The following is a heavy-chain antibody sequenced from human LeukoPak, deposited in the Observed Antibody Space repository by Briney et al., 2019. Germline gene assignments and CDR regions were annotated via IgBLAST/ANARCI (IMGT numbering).Heavy chain of an antibody. V-gene: IGHV4-59*01. J-gene: IGHJ4*02. CDR1: GDSISSFW. D-gene: IGHD1-1*01. Sequence: SETLSLTCTVSGDSISSFWWSWIRQPPGKGLEWIGCIHYSGSTKYNPSFKSRVAISVDTSKNQLSLKLTSVTAADTAVYYCARDLELERNRWNYFESWGQGTLVTVSS. CDR2: IHYSGST. CDR3: ARDLELERNRWNYFES.